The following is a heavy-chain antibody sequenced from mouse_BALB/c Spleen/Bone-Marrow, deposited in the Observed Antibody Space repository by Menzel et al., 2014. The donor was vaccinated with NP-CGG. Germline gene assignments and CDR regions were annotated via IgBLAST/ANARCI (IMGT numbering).Heavy chain of an antibody. D-gene: IGHD3-1*01. CDR3: ARTPRATFYFDY. CDR1: GFNIKDTY. Sequence: VQLQQSGAELVKPGASVKLSCTASGFNIKDTYMHWVKQRPEQGLEWIGRIDPANGNTKYDPKFQGKATITADTSSNTAYLQLFSLTSEDTAVYYCARTPRATFYFDYSGQAPSPSAS. V-gene: IGHV14-3*02. CDR2: IDPANGNT. J-gene: IGHJ2*02.